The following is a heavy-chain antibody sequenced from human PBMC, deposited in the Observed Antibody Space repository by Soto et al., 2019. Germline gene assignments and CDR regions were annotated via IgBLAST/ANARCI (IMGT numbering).Heavy chain of an antibody. CDR3: ATNRYYYDSSGYREVSYYFDY. Sequence: GGSLRLSCAASGFTFSSYAMSWVRQAPGKGLEWVSAISGSGGSTYYADSVKGRFTISRDNSKNTLYLQMNSLRAEDTAVYYCATNRYYYDSSGYREVSYYFDYWGQGTLVTVSS. CDR1: GFTFSSYA. V-gene: IGHV3-23*01. J-gene: IGHJ4*02. D-gene: IGHD3-22*01. CDR2: ISGSGGST.